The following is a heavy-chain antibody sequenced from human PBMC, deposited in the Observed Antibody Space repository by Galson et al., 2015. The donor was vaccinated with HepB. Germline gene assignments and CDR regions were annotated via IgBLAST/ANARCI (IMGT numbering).Heavy chain of an antibody. D-gene: IGHD1-26*01. CDR3: ARHPSVMHWIVGATNWFDP. CDR2: IYYSGST. Sequence: ETLSLTCTVSGGSISSSSYYWGWIRQPPGKGLEWIGSIYYSGSTYYNPSLKSRVTISVDTSKNQFSLKLSSVTAADTAVYYCARHPSVMHWIVGATNWFDPWGQGTLVTVSS. V-gene: IGHV4-39*01. J-gene: IGHJ5*02. CDR1: GGSISSSSYY.